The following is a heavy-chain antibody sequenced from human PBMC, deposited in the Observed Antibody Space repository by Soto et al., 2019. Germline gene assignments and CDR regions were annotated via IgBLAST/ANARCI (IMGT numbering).Heavy chain of an antibody. D-gene: IGHD4-17*01. J-gene: IGHJ4*02. V-gene: IGHV3-74*01. Sequence: EVQLVEFGGGLVQPGGSLRLSCAASGFTFSSYWMHWVRQAPGKGLVWVSHINNDGSSPRYADSVKGRFTISRDNAKNTVFLQMNSLRVEDTAVYYCARDGGAFDYWGQGTLVTVSS. CDR1: GFTFSSYW. CDR2: INNDGSSP. CDR3: ARDGGAFDY.